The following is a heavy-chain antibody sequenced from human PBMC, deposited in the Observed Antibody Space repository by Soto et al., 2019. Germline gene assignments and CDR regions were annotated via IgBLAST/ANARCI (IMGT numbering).Heavy chain of an antibody. D-gene: IGHD3-22*01. V-gene: IGHV1-18*01. CDR2: ISAYNGNT. CDR3: ARDWAPYYYDSSGPNNDAVDI. Sequence: GASVKVSCKASGYTFTSYGISWVRQAPGQGLEWMGWISAYNGNTNYAQKLQGRVTMTTDTSTSTAYMELRSLRSDDTAVYYCARDWAPYYYDSSGPNNDAVDIWGQGTMVTVSS. CDR1: GYTFTSYG. J-gene: IGHJ3*02.